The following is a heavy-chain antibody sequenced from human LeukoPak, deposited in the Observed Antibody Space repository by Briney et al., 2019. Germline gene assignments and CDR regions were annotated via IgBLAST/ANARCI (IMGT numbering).Heavy chain of an antibody. J-gene: IGHJ4*02. D-gene: IGHD5-24*01. Sequence: GGSLRLSCAASGFTVSSNYMSWVRQAPGKGLEWVSVIYSGGSTYYADSVKGRFTISRDNAKNSLYLQMNSLRAEDTAVYYCARDGDGYLRDYWGQGTLVTVSS. CDR3: ARDGDGYLRDY. V-gene: IGHV3-53*01. CDR1: GFTVSSNY. CDR2: IYSGGST.